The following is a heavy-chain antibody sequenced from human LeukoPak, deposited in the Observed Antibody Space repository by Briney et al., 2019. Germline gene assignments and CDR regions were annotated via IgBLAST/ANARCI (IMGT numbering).Heavy chain of an antibody. Sequence: PSETLSLTCAVSGYSISSGYYWGWIRQPPGKGLEWIGSIYHSGSTYYNPSLKSRVTISVDTSKNQFSLKLSSVTAADTAVYYCARDSMVLKIDYWGQGTLVTVSS. D-gene: IGHD3-10*01. V-gene: IGHV4-38-2*02. CDR2: IYHSGST. J-gene: IGHJ4*02. CDR1: GYSISSGYY. CDR3: ARDSMVLKIDY.